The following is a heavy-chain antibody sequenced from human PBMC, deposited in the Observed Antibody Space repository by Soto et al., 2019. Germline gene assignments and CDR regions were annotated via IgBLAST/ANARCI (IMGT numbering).Heavy chain of an antibody. J-gene: IGHJ6*03. V-gene: IGHV4-59*01. CDR1: GGSISSYY. CDR2: IYYSGST. Sequence: QVQLQESGPGLVKPSETLSLTCTVSGGSISSYYWSWIRQPPGKGLEWIGYIYYSGSTNYNPSLSSRVILSVDSSKNQFSQKMSAVTAADAAVYCGARYYRRYCSGGSCYSYYYYMDVWGKGTTVTVSS. D-gene: IGHD2-15*01. CDR3: ARYYRRYCSGGSCYSYYYYMDV.